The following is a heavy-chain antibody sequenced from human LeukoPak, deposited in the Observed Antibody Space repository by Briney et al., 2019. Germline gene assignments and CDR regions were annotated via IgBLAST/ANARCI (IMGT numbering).Heavy chain of an antibody. D-gene: IGHD6-19*01. V-gene: IGHV1-69*13. CDR1: GGTFSSYA. CDR3: ARDSVAGTAGDAFDI. J-gene: IGHJ3*02. CDR2: IIPIFGTA. Sequence: SVKVSCKASGGTFSSYAISWVRRAPGQGLEWMGGIIPIFGTANYAQKFQGRVTITADESTSTAYMELSSLRSEDTAVYYCARDSVAGTAGDAFDIWGQGTMVTVSS.